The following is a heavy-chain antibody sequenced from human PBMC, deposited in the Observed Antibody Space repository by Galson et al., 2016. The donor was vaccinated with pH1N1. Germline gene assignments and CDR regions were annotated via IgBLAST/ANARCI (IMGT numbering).Heavy chain of an antibody. D-gene: IGHD2-15*01. Sequence: SLRLSCAASGFTFSNFVMSWVRQAPGKGLEWISTISGSGGSTYYADSVKGRFTISRDNSKNTVYLQMNSLRADDAAVYYCAKHPYCVETSKIDYWGQGTLVSVSP. CDR3: AKHPYCVETSKIDY. CDR1: GFTFSNFV. CDR2: ISGSGGST. V-gene: IGHV3-23*01. J-gene: IGHJ4*02.